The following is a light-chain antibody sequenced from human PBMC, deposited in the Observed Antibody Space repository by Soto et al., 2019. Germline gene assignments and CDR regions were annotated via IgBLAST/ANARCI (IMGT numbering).Light chain of an antibody. J-gene: IGKJ3*01. Sequence: EIVLSQSPGTLSLSPGERATLSCRASQSVSSSYLAWYQERPGLAPRLLIYGADSRATGIQDRCRGSGSGTDFTLTIRRLEPEDFAVHHSEQDVSSPFTFGPGTKVDIK. CDR2: GAD. V-gene: IGKV3-20*01. CDR3: EQDVSSPFT. CDR1: QSVSSSY.